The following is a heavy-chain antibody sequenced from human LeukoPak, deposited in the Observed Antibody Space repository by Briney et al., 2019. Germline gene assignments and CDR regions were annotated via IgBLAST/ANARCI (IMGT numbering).Heavy chain of an antibody. Sequence: GASVKVSCKASGGTFSSYGVSWVRQAPGQGLEWMGRIIPILAITNYAQKFQGRVTITADKSTGTAYMKLSSLRSEDTAVYYCARTNYYDSSGYQGAGTYYYGMDVWGQGTTVTVSS. CDR3: ARTNYYDSSGYQGAGTYYYGMDV. CDR1: GGTFSSYG. CDR2: IIPILAIT. D-gene: IGHD3-22*01. V-gene: IGHV1-69*04. J-gene: IGHJ6*02.